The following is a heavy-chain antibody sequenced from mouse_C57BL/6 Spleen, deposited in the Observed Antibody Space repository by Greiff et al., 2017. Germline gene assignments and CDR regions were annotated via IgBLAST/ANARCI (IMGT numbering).Heavy chain of an antibody. CDR1: GFTFSSYG. V-gene: IGHV5-6*01. Sequence: EVQRVESGGDLVKPGGSLKLSCAASGFTFSSYGMSWVRQTPDKRLEWVATISSGGSYTYYPDSVKGRFTISRDNAKNTLYLQMSSLKSEDTAMYYCARHELEAWFAYWGQGTLVTVSA. CDR2: ISSGGSYT. J-gene: IGHJ3*01. D-gene: IGHD4-1*01. CDR3: ARHELEAWFAY.